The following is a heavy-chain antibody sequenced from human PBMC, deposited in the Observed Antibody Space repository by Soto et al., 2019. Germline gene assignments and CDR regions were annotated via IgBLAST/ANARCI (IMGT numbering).Heavy chain of an antibody. V-gene: IGHV3-53*01. CDR1: GFNVSNNY. CDR2: IYTVGGT. CDR3: ARGSQIATRAFDI. Sequence: LRLSCAASGFNVSNNYFSWVRQAPGKGLEWVSIIYTVGGTYYSDPVKGRFAISRDNSKNTVDLQMNSLRAADTALYYCARGSQIATRAFDIWGQGTMVTVSS. J-gene: IGHJ3*02.